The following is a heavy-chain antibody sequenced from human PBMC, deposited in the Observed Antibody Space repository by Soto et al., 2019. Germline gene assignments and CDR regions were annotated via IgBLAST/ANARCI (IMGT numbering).Heavy chain of an antibody. J-gene: IGHJ4*02. CDR3: ARLAEKWLVPRGYFDY. Sequence: SETLSLTCTVSGGSISSSSYYWGWIRQPPGKGLEWIGSIYYSGSTYYNPSLKSRVTISVDTSKNQFSLKLSSVTAADTAVYYCARLAEKWLVPRGYFDYWGQGTLVTVSS. D-gene: IGHD6-19*01. CDR2: IYYSGST. CDR1: GGSISSSSYY. V-gene: IGHV4-39*01.